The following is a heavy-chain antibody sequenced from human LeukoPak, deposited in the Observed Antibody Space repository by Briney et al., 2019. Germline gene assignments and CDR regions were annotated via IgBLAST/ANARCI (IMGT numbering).Heavy chain of an antibody. CDR1: GGTFSSYA. CDR3: AREGADYDSSGYYTRRFDY. V-gene: IGHV1-69*05. D-gene: IGHD3-22*01. J-gene: IGHJ4*02. Sequence: SVKVSCKASGGTFSSYAISWLRQAPGQGLEWMGGIIPIFGTANYAQKFQGRVTITTDESTSTAYMELSSLRSEDTAVYYCAREGADYDSSGYYTRRFDYWGQGTLVTVSS. CDR2: IIPIFGTA.